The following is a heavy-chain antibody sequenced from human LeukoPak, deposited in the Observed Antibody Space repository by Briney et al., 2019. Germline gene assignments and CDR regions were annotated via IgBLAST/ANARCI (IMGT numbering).Heavy chain of an antibody. CDR1: GGSFSGYY. CDR2: INHSGST. CDR3: ARDPMVRGVIYYYYGMDV. V-gene: IGHV4-34*01. Sequence: SETLSLTCDVYGGSFSGYYWSWIRQPPGKGLEWIGEINHSGSTNYNPSLKSRVTISVDTSKNQFSLKLSSVTAADTAVYYCARDPMVRGVIYYYYGMDVWGKGTTVTVSS. D-gene: IGHD3-10*01. J-gene: IGHJ6*04.